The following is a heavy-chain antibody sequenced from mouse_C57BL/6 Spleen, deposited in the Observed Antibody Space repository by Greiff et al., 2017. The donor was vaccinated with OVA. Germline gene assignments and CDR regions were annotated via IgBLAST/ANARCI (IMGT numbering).Heavy chain of an antibody. CDR1: GFTFNTYA. Sequence: EVQLVESGGGLVQPKGSLKLSCAASGFTFNTYAMHWVRQAPGKGLEWVARIRRKSSNYATYYADSVKDRFTISRDDSQSMLYLQMNNLKTEDTAMYDCVGGGLGRTGFFDYWGQGTTLTVSS. CDR2: IRRKSSNYAT. V-gene: IGHV10-3*01. J-gene: IGHJ2*01. CDR3: VGGGLGRTGFFDY. D-gene: IGHD3-3*01.